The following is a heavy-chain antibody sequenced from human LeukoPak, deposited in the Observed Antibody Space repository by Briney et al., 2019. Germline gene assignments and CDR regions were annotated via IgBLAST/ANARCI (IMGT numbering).Heavy chain of an antibody. V-gene: IGHV3-23*01. D-gene: IGHD2-2*02. CDR3: AKVRCSSTSCYTRRYYFDY. CDR2: ISGSGGST. CDR1: GFTFSSYA. Sequence: GGSLRLSYAASGFTFSSYAISWVRQAPGKGLEWVSAISGSGGSTYYADSVKGRFTISRDNSKNTLYLQMNSLRAEDTAVYYCAKVRCSSTSCYTRRYYFDYWGQGALVTVSS. J-gene: IGHJ4*02.